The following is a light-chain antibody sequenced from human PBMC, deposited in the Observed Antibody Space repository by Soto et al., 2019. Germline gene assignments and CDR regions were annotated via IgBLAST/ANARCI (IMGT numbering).Light chain of an antibody. CDR3: QQRINWPLLT. V-gene: IGKV3-11*01. CDR2: DAS. Sequence: EIVLTQSPATLSLSPGERATLSCRASQSVNIYLAWYQQKPGQAPRLLIYDASNRATGIPARFSGSGSGTDFTLTISSLEPEDFAVYYCQQRINWPLLTFGGGTKVEIK. CDR1: QSVNIY. J-gene: IGKJ4*01.